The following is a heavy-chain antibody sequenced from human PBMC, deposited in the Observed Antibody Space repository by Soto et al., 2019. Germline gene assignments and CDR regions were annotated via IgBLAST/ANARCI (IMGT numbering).Heavy chain of an antibody. Sequence: EVQLVESGGGLVKPGGSLRLSCAASGLTFSNAWMNWVRQAPGKGLEWVGRIRTKGDGETTEYAATVKGRIAISRDDLRKMLFLEMNSLNSDDSAVYYCVSEMPLLGVFDFWGQGTLVTVSS. D-gene: IGHD3-16*01. CDR3: VSEMPLLGVFDF. V-gene: IGHV3-15*01. CDR1: GLTFSNAW. J-gene: IGHJ4*02. CDR2: IRTKGDGETT.